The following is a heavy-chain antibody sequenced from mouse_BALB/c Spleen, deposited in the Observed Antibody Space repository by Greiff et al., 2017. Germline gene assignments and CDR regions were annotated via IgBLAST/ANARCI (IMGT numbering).Heavy chain of an antibody. Sequence: QVQLKQPGAELVKPGASVKLSCKASGYTFTSYWMHWVKQRPGQGLEWIGEINPSNGRTNYNEKFKSKATLTVDKSSSTAYMQLSSLTSEDSAVYYCARKAYYYGSSYAMDYWGQGTSVTVSS. CDR2: INPSNGRT. V-gene: IGHV1S81*02. D-gene: IGHD1-1*01. J-gene: IGHJ4*01. CDR3: ARKAYYYGSSYAMDY. CDR1: GYTFTSYW.